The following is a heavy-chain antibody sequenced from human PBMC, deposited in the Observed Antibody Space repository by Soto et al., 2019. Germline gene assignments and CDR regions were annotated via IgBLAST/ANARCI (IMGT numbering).Heavy chain of an antibody. D-gene: IGHD2-2*01. J-gene: IGHJ4*02. CDR1: GGTFNNYV. Sequence: SMKVSCKASGGTFNNYVINWVRQAPGQGLEWMAGIIPIFGTPNYAQKFQGRVTITADKSTSTAYMELNSLRSEDTAVYYCAGRCDGTNCLAHFDYWGQGTLVTVSS. CDR2: IIPIFGTP. V-gene: IGHV1-69*06. CDR3: AGRCDGTNCLAHFDY.